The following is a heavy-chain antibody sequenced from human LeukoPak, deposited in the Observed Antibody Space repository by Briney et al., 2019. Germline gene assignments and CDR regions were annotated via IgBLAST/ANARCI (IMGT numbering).Heavy chain of an antibody. CDR3: ARSFYDSSGYPNFDY. Sequence: PGGSLRLSCAASGYTFSSYSMSWVRQAPGKWLEWVSFISSGSSYIYYGDSVKGRFTISRDNAKKSLYLQMNSLRAEDTAVYFCARSFYDSSGYPNFDYWGQGTLVTVSS. J-gene: IGHJ4*02. CDR1: GYTFSSYS. CDR2: ISSGSSYI. D-gene: IGHD3-22*01. V-gene: IGHV3-21*01.